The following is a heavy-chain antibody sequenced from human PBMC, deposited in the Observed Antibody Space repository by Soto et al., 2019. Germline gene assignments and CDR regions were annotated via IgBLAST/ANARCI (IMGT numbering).Heavy chain of an antibody. V-gene: IGHV3-30*04. J-gene: IGHJ4*02. Sequence: QVQLVESGGGVVQPGRSLRLSCAASGFTFTSYAMHWVRQAPGKGLEAVAVISYDGRKKYHGDSVKGRFTISRDNSKKTLYLQMNSLRVEDMAVYYCARERLDYGLDDWGQGTLVTVSS. CDR1: GFTFTSYA. CDR3: ARERLDYGLDD. CDR2: ISYDGRKK. D-gene: IGHD4-17*01.